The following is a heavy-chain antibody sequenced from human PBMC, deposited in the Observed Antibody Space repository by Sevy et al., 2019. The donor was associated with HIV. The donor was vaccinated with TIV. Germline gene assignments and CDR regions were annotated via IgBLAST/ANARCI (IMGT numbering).Heavy chain of an antibody. D-gene: IGHD3-10*01. V-gene: IGHV3-13*01. J-gene: IGHJ6*02. CDR3: ARVKPYYYGSGSYPSGRYYYYGMDV. Sequence: GGSLRLSCAASGFTFSSYDMHWVRQATGKGLEWVSAIGTAGDTYYPGSVKGRFTISRENAKNYLYLQMNSLRAGDTAVLYCARVKPYYYGSGSYPSGRYYYYGMDVWGQGTTVTVSS. CDR2: IGTAGDT. CDR1: GFTFSSYD.